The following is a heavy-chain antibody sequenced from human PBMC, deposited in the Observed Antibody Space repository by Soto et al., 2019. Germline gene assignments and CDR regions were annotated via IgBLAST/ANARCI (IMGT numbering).Heavy chain of an antibody. J-gene: IGHJ6*02. CDR2: LNPKDSFA. CDR1: GFIFTSYW. V-gene: IGHV5-10-1*04. D-gene: IGHD2-15*01. CDR3: AITLCSGGSCYLEDGMDV. Sequence: GESLKISCKASGFIFTSYWLSWVRQMPGKGLEWMGMLNPKDSFANYSPSFQGQVTISADKSISTAYLQWSSLKASDTAMYYCAITLCSGGSCYLEDGMDVWGQGTTVTVSS.